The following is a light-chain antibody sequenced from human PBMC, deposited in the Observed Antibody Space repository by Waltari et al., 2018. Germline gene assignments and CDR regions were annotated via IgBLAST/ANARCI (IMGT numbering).Light chain of an antibody. J-gene: IGLJ1*01. Sequence: QSALTQPASVSASPGQSITISCTGTSSDIGNYNYVSWYKQHPGKAPKLMIYDVSKRPSGVSNRFSGSKSGNTASLTISGLQAEDEADYYCSSYTSSTTALFGTGTRVTVL. CDR3: SSYTSSTTAL. CDR1: SSDIGNYNY. V-gene: IGLV2-14*03. CDR2: DVS.